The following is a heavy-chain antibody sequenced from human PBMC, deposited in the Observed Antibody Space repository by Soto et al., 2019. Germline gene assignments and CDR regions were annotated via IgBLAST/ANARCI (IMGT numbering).Heavy chain of an antibody. D-gene: IGHD3-3*01. J-gene: IGHJ6*02. CDR2: ISRNSGSI. CDR3: AKDIKFTIFEEGMHV. CDR1: GFTFDDSA. V-gene: IGHV3-9*01. Sequence: PGGSLRLSCVASGFTFDDSAMHWVRQPPGKGLEWVSGISRNSGSIAYADSVKGRFTISRDNAKKSLYLQMNSLRPEDTALYYCAKDIKFTIFEEGMHVWGQGTTVTVSS.